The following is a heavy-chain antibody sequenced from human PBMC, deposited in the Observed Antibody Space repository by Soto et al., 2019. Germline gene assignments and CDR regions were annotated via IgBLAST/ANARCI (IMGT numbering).Heavy chain of an antibody. D-gene: IGHD5-18*01. V-gene: IGHV4-59*01. J-gene: IGHJ6*02. CDR2: IYYSGST. Sequence: QVQLQESGPGLVKPSETLSLTCTVSGGSISSYYWSWIRQPPGKGLEWIGYIYYSGSTKYNPSLKRRVTISVDTSKNQFSLKLSSVTAADTAVYYCAGGYSYGIGYYYGMDVWGQGTTVTVSS. CDR1: GGSISSYY. CDR3: AGGYSYGIGYYYGMDV.